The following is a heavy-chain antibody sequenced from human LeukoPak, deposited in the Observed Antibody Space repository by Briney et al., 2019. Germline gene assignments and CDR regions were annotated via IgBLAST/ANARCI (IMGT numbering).Heavy chain of an antibody. CDR2: ISTSGST. V-gene: IGHV4-61*02. D-gene: IGHD1-1*01. Sequence: SETLSLTCTVSGGSISSGTYYWSWIRQPAGKGLEWIGRISTSGSTNYNPSLKSRVTISVDTSKNQFSLSVRSVTAADSAVYYCARDRDLENFDYWGQGTLVTVSS. CDR3: ARDRDLENFDY. J-gene: IGHJ4*02. CDR1: GGSISSGTYY.